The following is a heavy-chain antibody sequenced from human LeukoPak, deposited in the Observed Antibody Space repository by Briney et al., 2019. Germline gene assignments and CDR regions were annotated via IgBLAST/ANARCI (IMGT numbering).Heavy chain of an antibody. CDR2: IFPILGIA. Sequence: SVKVSCKASAGTFSSYAISWVRQAPAQGLEWMGRIFPILGIANYAQTVQGRFTITADNSTSTAYMELSSLRAEDTAVYYCARVHDDIFTCGAFDIWGQGTMVTVSS. CDR3: ARVHDDIFTCGAFDI. CDR1: AGTFSSYA. D-gene: IGHD3-9*01. V-gene: IGHV1-69*04. J-gene: IGHJ3*02.